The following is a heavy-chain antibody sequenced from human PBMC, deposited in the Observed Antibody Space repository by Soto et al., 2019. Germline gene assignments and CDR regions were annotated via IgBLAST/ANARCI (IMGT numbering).Heavy chain of an antibody. CDR1: GFTFDDYA. D-gene: IGHD4-17*01. Sequence: EVQLVESGGGLVQPVRSLRLSCAASGFTFDDYAMHWVRQPPGKGLEWVSSISWNSGNLGYADSVKGRFTISRDNAKNSLYLQMNSLRGEDTALYYCAKGASTTVFAFNDYWGQGTLVTVSS. J-gene: IGHJ4*02. CDR2: ISWNSGNL. V-gene: IGHV3-9*01. CDR3: AKGASTTVFAFNDY.